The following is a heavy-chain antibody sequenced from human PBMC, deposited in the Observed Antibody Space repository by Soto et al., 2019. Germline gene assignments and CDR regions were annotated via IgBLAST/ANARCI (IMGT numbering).Heavy chain of an antibody. Sequence: VASVKVSCKVSGYTLTELSMHWVRQAPGKGLEWMGGFDPEDGETIYAQKFQGRVTMTEDTSTDTAYMELSSLRSEDTAVYYCATDSITTPAFDIWGQGTMVTVSS. CDR2: FDPEDGET. D-gene: IGHD4-4*01. V-gene: IGHV1-24*01. CDR3: ATDSITTPAFDI. J-gene: IGHJ3*02. CDR1: GYTLTELS.